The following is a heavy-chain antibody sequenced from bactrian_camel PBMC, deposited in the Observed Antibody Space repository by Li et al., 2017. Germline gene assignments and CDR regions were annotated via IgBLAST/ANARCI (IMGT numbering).Heavy chain of an antibody. CDR1: GYTHDRYC. J-gene: IGHJ4*01. V-gene: IGHV3S55*01. CDR2: IDIDGST. Sequence: HVQLVESGGASVQAGGSLRLSCSASGYTHDRYCMAWFRQAPGKEREGIAAIDIDGSTTYAESVKGRFTISKDTAKNTLYLQMNSLKPEDTAMYFCAADSRCNGGYLRRIAWEYDNWGQGTQVTVS. D-gene: IGHD2*01. CDR3: AADSRCNGGYLRRIAWEYDN.